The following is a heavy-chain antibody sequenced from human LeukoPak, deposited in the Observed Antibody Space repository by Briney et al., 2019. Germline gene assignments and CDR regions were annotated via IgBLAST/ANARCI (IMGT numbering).Heavy chain of an antibody. CDR3: ARRRPNYFDY. J-gene: IGHJ4*02. V-gene: IGHV3-74*01. CDR2: INSDGSWT. Sequence: PGGSLRLSCAASGNYWMHWVRQVPGKGLVWVSHINSDGSWTSYADSVKGRFTISKDNAENSLYLQMNSLRAGDTALYYCARRRPNYFDYWGQGTLVTVSS. CDR1: GNYW.